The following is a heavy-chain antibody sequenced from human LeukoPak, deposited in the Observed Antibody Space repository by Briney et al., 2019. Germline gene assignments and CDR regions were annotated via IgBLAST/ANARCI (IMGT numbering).Heavy chain of an antibody. CDR2: INPYNGAT. D-gene: IGHD2-2*02. J-gene: IGHJ5*02. V-gene: IGHV1-2*02. CDR1: GYTFTDYY. CDR3: ARAPYCDFSSCYTGHNWFDP. Sequence: ASVKVSCKASGYTFTDYYIHWVRQAPGEGLEWTGWINPYNGATNYAQKFQGRVTMTRDTSMSTVYMELNSLRSDDTAVYYYARAPYCDFSSCYTGHNWFDPWGQGTLVTVSS.